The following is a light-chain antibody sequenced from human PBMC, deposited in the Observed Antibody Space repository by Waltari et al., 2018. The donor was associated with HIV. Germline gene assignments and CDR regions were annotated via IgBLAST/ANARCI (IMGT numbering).Light chain of an antibody. CDR2: AGS. Sequence: IQMTQSPSSLSASVGDRATITCPASTRITNYLNWYQQKPGKAPRLLIFAGSSLQSGVPARFSGSGSGTDFTLTITSLQAEDFATYYCGQSYSTPRTFGQGTKLDIK. CDR1: TRITNY. CDR3: GQSYSTPRT. J-gene: IGKJ2*01. V-gene: IGKV1-39*01.